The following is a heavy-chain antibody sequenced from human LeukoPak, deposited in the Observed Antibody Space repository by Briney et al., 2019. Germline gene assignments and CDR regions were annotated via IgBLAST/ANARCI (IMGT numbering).Heavy chain of an antibody. V-gene: IGHV1-69*05. CDR3: ARGGRIGGSGSPIDGDAFDI. J-gene: IGHJ3*02. Sequence: ASVKVSCKASGGTFSSYAISWVRQAPGQGLEWMGGIIPIFGTANYAQKFQGRVTMTTDTSTSTAYMELRSLRSDDTAVYYCARGGRIGGSGSPIDGDAFDIWGQGTMVTVSS. CDR2: IIPIFGTA. CDR1: GGTFSSYA. D-gene: IGHD3-10*01.